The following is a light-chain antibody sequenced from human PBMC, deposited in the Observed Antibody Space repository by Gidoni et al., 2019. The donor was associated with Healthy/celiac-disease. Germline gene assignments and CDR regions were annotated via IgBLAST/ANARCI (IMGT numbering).Light chain of an antibody. J-gene: IGKJ5*01. CDR3: QQRSNWPIT. V-gene: IGKV3-11*01. CDR1: QSVSSY. CDR2: DAS. Sequence: VLTQSPATLSLSPGERATLSCRASQSVSSYLAWYQQKPGQAPRLLIYDASNRATGIPARFSGSGSGTDFTLTISSLEPEDFAVYYCQQRSNWPITFGQGTRLEIK.